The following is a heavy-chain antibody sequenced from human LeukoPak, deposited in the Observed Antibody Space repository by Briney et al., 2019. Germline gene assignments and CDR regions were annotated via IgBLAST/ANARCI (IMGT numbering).Heavy chain of an antibody. CDR3: TRHGYDSSDYYATLDY. CDR2: IISKANSYAT. Sequence: GGSLKLSCAASGFTFSGSAMHWVRQASGKGLEWVGRIISKANSYATAYAASVKGRFTISRDDSKNTAYMQMNSLKTEDTAVYYCTRHGYDSSDYYATLDYWGQGTLVTVSS. D-gene: IGHD3-22*01. J-gene: IGHJ4*02. V-gene: IGHV3-73*01. CDR1: GFTFSGSA.